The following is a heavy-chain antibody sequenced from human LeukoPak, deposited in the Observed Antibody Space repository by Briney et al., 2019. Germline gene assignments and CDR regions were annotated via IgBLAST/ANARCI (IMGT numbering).Heavy chain of an antibody. CDR1: GFTFSNDW. CDR2: IKSNTDGGTT. V-gene: IGHV3-15*01. Sequence: TPGVSLRLSCAASGFTFSNDWMSWVRQAPGKGLEWVGRIKSNTDGGTTDYAAPVKGGFTISRDDSKNTLYLQMNSLKTEDTAVYYCTTDAELLRYFDWPLDAFDIWGQGTMVTVSS. J-gene: IGHJ3*02. D-gene: IGHD3-9*01. CDR3: TTDAELLRYFDWPLDAFDI.